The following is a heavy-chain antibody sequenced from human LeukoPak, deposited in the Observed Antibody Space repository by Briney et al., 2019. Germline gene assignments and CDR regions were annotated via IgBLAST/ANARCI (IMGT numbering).Heavy chain of an antibody. D-gene: IGHD1-26*01. CDR1: GFTVSTNY. V-gene: IGHV3-53*01. CDR3: ARDLTKVGATEYIQH. CDR2: SSSAGNT. Sequence: PGGSLRLSCAVSGFTVSTNYMSWVRQAPGKGLEWVSVSSSAGNTYYADSVRGRFTISRDNSKNTVFLQMNSLRAEDTAVYYCARDLTKVGATEYIQHWGQGTLVTVSS. J-gene: IGHJ1*01.